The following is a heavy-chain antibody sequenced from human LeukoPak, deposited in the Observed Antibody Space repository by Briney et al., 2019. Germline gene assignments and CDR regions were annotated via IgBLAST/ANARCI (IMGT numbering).Heavy chain of an antibody. CDR1: GFTFSSYW. CDR3: ARVRDDYYYYYYMDV. J-gene: IGHJ6*03. V-gene: IGHV3-7*03. CDR2: IKQDGSEK. D-gene: IGHD5-24*01. Sequence: GGSLRLSCAASGFTFSSYWMSWVRQAPGKGLEWVANIKQDGSEKYYVDSVKGRFTISRDNAKNSLYLQMNSLRAEDTALYYCARVRDDYYYYYYMDVWGKGTTVTVSS.